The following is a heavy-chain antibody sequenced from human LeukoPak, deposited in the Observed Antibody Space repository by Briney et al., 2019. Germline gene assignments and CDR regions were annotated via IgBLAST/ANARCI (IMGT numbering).Heavy chain of an antibody. CDR3: ASPWGRWFGELIWYFDL. CDR2: IDPSDSYT. D-gene: IGHD3-10*01. CDR1: GYSFTTYW. Sequence: GESLKISCKGSGYSFTTYWISWVRQMPGKGLEWMGRIDPSDSYTNYSPSFQGHVTISADKSFSTAYLQWTSLKASDTAMYYCASPWGRWFGELIWYFDLWGRGTLVTVSS. V-gene: IGHV5-10-1*01. J-gene: IGHJ2*01.